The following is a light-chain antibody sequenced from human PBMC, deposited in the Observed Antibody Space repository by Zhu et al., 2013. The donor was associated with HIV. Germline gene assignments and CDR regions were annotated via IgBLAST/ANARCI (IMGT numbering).Light chain of an antibody. CDR2: EVS. Sequence: QSALTQPASVSGSPGQSITISCTGTSSDVGGYNFVSWYQHHPDKAPKLVIFEVSNRPSGISNRFSGSKSGNTASLTISGLQAEDEADYYCCSYAGSSTWIFGTGTTVTVL. V-gene: IGLV2-23*02. CDR3: CSYAGSSTWI. J-gene: IGLJ1*01. CDR1: SSDVGGYNF.